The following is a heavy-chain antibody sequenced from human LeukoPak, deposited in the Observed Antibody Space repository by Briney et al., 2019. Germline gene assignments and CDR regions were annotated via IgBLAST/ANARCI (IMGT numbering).Heavy chain of an antibody. CDR1: GGSISSYY. V-gene: IGHV4-34*01. CDR2: INHSGST. Sequence: SETLSLTCTVSGGSISSYYWSWIRQPPGKGLEWIGEINHSGSTNYNPSLKSRVTISVDTSKNQFSLKLSSVTAADTAVYYCARGDGDYYWYFDLWGRGTLVTVSS. CDR3: ARGDGDYYWYFDL. D-gene: IGHD4-17*01. J-gene: IGHJ2*01.